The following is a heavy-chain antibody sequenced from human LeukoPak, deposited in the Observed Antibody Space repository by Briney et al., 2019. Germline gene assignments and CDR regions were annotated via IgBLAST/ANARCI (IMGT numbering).Heavy chain of an antibody. CDR1: GYSFTNYW. Sequence: KSGESLNISCKGYGYSFTNYWIGWVRQMPGKGLEWMGIIYPGDSAVRYSLSFQGQVTISADKSISTAYLQWHSLTASDSAMYYCARDGSGYSSVEYYFDYWGQGTLVTVSS. CDR3: ARDGSGYSSVEYYFDY. D-gene: IGHD5-12*01. V-gene: IGHV5-51*01. CDR2: IYPGDSAV. J-gene: IGHJ4*02.